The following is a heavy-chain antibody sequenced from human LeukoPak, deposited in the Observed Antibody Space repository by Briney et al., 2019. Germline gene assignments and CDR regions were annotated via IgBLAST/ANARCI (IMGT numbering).Heavy chain of an antibody. Sequence: GGSLRLSCAASGFTFSSYAMSWVRQAPGKGLEWVSSISGGGRTTYYANSVKGRFTISRDNSKSTLYLQMNTLRAEDTAVYYCAKLSGGDYYSSCYYDMDVWGQGTTVTVSS. CDR1: GFTFSSYA. CDR2: ISGGGRTT. V-gene: IGHV3-23*01. J-gene: IGHJ6*02. D-gene: IGHD2-21*02. CDR3: AKLSGGDYYSSCYYDMDV.